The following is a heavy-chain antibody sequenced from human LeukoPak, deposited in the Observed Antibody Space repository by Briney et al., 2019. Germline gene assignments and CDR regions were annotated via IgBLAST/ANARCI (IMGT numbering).Heavy chain of an antibody. Sequence: GGSLRLSCAASGFTFSDYYMSWIRQAPGKGLEWVSLIYSSGRTYYSDSVKGRFTISRDNSKNTLSLQMNSLRAEDSAVYYCARSPVYYGDYPSTYAFDIWGQGTMVIVSS. CDR3: ARSPVYYGDYPSTYAFDI. J-gene: IGHJ3*02. CDR2: IYSSGRT. D-gene: IGHD4-17*01. V-gene: IGHV3-53*01. CDR1: GFTFSDYY.